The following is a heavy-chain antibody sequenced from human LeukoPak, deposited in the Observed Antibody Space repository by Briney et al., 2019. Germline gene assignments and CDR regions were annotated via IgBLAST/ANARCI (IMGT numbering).Heavy chain of an antibody. CDR3: AGADSGSWDFGR. CDR1: GFTFSSYA. J-gene: IGHJ4*02. CDR2: INQDGSVK. D-gene: IGHD6-13*01. Sequence: LPGGSLRLSCAASGFTFSSYAMSWVRQAPGKGLEWVANINQDGSVKYYMGFVKGRFTISRDNAKNSLYLQMNSLRTDDTGVYYCAGADSGSWDFGRGAQGTLVIVSS. V-gene: IGHV3-7*04.